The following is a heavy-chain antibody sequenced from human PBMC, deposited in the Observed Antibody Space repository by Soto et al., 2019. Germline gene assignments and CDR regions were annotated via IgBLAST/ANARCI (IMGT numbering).Heavy chain of an antibody. CDR2: ISAYNGNT. V-gene: IGHV1-18*01. Sequence: GASVKVSCKASGYTFTSYGISWVRQAPGQGLEWMGWISAYNGNTSYAQKFQGRVTMTRDTSTSTVYMELSSLRSEDTAVYYCARAQILGYCISTSCSGQIDYWGQGTLVTVSS. J-gene: IGHJ4*02. D-gene: IGHD2-2*01. CDR1: GYTFTSYG. CDR3: ARAQILGYCISTSCSGQIDY.